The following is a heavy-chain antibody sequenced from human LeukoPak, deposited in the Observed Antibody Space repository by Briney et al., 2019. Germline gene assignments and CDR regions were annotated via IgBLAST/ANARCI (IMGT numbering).Heavy chain of an antibody. J-gene: IGHJ3*02. CDR2: IIPIFGTA. Sequence: ASVKVSCKASGGTFSSYAISSVRQAPGQGLEWMGGIIPIFGTANYAQKFQGRVTITTDESTSTAYMELSSLRSENTAVYYCARSGYYDSSEHAFDIWGQGTMVTVSS. CDR3: ARSGYYDSSEHAFDI. V-gene: IGHV1-69*05. D-gene: IGHD3-22*01. CDR1: GGTFSSYA.